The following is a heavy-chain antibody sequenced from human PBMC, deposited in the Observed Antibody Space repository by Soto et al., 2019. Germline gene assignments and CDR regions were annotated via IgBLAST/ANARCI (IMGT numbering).Heavy chain of an antibody. CDR3: ARDSAAHGPVFDY. V-gene: IGHV1-18*04. CDR1: GYTFSTYG. Sequence: ASVKVSCKAPGYTFSTYGISWVRQAPGQGLEWMAWISTSNGDTHYAQKVQDRVSMTTDRFTSTAYMELRSLRSDDTAIYYCARDSAAHGPVFDYWGQGTLVTVSS. D-gene: IGHD6-13*01. CDR2: ISTSNGDT. J-gene: IGHJ4*02.